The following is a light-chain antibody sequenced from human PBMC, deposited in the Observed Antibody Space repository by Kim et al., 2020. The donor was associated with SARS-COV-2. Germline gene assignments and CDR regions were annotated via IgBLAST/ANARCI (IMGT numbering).Light chain of an antibody. CDR3: QQRGNWPWT. V-gene: IGKV3-11*01. CDR1: RSISNY. J-gene: IGKJ1*01. CDR2: DAS. Sequence: LSPGERAPLSCRASRSISNYLAWYQQKPGQPPRLLIYDASDRATGIPVRFSGSGSGTDFTLTISSLEPEDCAVYYCQQRGNWPWTFGQGTKVEIK.